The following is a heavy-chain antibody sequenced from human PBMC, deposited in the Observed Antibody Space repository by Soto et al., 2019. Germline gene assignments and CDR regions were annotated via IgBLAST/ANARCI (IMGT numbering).Heavy chain of an antibody. CDR2: ISHTGTT. CDR3: ARVISSRDEYFDY. Sequence: XGTLSLTCTVSGGSINSAGHSWGWVRLPPGKGLEWIGEISHTGTTNYNPSLKSRVTMSVDKPKNQFSLNLTSVTAADTAVYYCARVISSRDEYFDYWGQGTVVTVSS. J-gene: IGHJ4*02. V-gene: IGHV4-4*02. CDR1: GGSINSAGHS. D-gene: IGHD2-2*01.